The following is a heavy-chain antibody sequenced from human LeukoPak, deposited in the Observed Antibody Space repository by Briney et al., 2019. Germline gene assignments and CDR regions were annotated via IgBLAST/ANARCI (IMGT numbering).Heavy chain of an antibody. CDR3: ARDGYYYDSSGYYPEKKNFDY. D-gene: IGHD3-22*01. J-gene: IGHJ4*02. Sequence: ASVKVSCKSAGYTFTDYYMHWVRQAPGQGLEWMGIINPSGGSTSYAQKFQGRVTMTRDTSTSTVYMELSSLRSEDTAVYYCARDGYYYDSSGYYPEKKNFDYWGQGTLVTVSS. V-gene: IGHV1-46*01. CDR2: INPSGGST. CDR1: GYTFTDYY.